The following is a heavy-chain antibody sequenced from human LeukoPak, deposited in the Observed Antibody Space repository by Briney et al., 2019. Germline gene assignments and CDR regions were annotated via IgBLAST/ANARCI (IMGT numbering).Heavy chain of an antibody. CDR1: GYTFSSYE. CDR2: VNPKTGKT. V-gene: IGHV1-8*01. D-gene: IGHD1-1*01. CDR3: ARIRPVTTGLKGYYFDY. Sequence: ASVKVSCKTSGYTFSSYEINWVRQAAGRGREWVGWVNPKTGKTAYARNLQGRVTITRDTSISTAYMDLSALRSEDTAVYYCARIRPVTTGLKGYYFDYWGQGTLVTVSS. J-gene: IGHJ4*02.